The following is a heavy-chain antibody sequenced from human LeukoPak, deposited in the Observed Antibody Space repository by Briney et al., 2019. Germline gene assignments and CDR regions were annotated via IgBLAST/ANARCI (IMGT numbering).Heavy chain of an antibody. CDR3: AKDIGQKYSSGLDY. Sequence: GGSLRLSCAASGFTFSSYWMHWVRQAPGKGLVWISRINTDESSTSYADSVKGRFTISRDNAKNSLYLQMNSLRAEDTALYYCAKDIGQKYSSGLDYWGQGTLVTVSS. CDR1: GFTFSSYW. CDR2: INTDESST. V-gene: IGHV3-74*01. D-gene: IGHD6-25*01. J-gene: IGHJ4*02.